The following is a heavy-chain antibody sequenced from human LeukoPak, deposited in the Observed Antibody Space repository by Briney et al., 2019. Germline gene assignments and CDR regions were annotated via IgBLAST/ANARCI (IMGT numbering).Heavy chain of an antibody. CDR3: ARDWVF. J-gene: IGHJ1*01. V-gene: IGHV4-38-2*02. D-gene: IGHD2-8*01. CDR1: GYSISSGYY. CDR2: IYHSGST. Sequence: SETLSLTCTVSGYSISSGYYWGWIRQPPGKGLEWIGSIYHSGSTYYNPSLKSRVTISVDTSKNQFSLKLSSVTAADTAVYYCARDWVFWGQGTLVIVSS.